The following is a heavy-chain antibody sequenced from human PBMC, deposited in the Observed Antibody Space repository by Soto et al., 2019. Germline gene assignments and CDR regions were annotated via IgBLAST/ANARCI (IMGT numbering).Heavy chain of an antibody. J-gene: IGHJ4*02. Sequence: QVQLQESGPGLVKPSQTLSLTCTVSVGSISSGDYNWSWIRQPPGKGLEWIGYIYYSGYTYYNPSLKSRVTNSVDTSKNQFSLKLNSVTAADPAVYYCARSGDYVPFDYWGQGALVTVSS. CDR2: IYYSGYT. CDR3: ARSGDYVPFDY. D-gene: IGHD4-17*01. V-gene: IGHV4-30-4*01. CDR1: VGSISSGDYN.